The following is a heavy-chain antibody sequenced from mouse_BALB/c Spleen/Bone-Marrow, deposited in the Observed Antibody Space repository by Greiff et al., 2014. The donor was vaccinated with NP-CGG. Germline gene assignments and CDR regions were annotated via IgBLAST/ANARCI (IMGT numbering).Heavy chain of an antibody. CDR2: IYPYNGGT. CDR3: ATRFITTAGD. V-gene: IGHV1S29*02. CDR1: GYTFTDYN. J-gene: IGHJ2*01. D-gene: IGHD1-2*01. Sequence: EVQLQQSGPELVKPGASVKISCKASGYTFTDYNMHWVKQSHGKSLEWIGYIYPYNGGTGYNQKFKSKATLTVDNSSSTAYMEHRSLTSEDAAVYYCATRFITTAGDWGQGTTLTVSS.